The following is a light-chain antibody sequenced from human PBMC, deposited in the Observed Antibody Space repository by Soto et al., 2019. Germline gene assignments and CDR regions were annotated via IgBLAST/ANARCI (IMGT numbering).Light chain of an antibody. CDR3: QQDISFPFT. CDR2: AAS. V-gene: IGKV1-12*01. Sequence: DIQMTQSPSSVSASVGDRVTISCRASQGISNWLAWYQQKPGKAPELLIYAASSLQSGVPSRFSGIGSGTDFTLTINSLQPEDVGTYYCQQDISFPFTFGPGTKVHV. CDR1: QGISNW. J-gene: IGKJ3*01.